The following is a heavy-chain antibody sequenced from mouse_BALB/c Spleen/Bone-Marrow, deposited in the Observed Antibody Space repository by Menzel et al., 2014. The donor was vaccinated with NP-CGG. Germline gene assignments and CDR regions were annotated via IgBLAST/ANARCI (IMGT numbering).Heavy chain of an antibody. D-gene: IGHD4-1*01. J-gene: IGHJ2*01. CDR2: ISSGSSTI. Sequence: EVQGVESGGGLVRPGGSRKLSCAASGFTFSSFGMHWVRQAPEKGLEWVAYISSGSSTIFYADTVKGRFTVSRDNPKNTLFLQMTSLRSEDTAMYYCTRGGNWDDFDYWGQGTTLTVSP. CDR3: TRGGNWDDFDY. V-gene: IGHV5-17*02. CDR1: GFTFSSFG.